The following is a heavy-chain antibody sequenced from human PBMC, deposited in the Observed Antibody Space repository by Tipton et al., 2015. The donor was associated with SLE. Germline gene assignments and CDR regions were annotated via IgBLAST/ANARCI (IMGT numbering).Heavy chain of an antibody. V-gene: IGHV4-39*07. J-gene: IGHJ3*01. CDR2: IYHSGST. CDR1: GGSISSGDYY. CDR3: ASRPGSIYGSG. D-gene: IGHD5-18*01. Sequence: TLSLTCTVSGGSISSGDYYWSWIRQPPGKGLEWIGSIYHSGSTYYNPSLKSRVTISVDTSKNQFSLKLSSVTAADTAVYYCASRPGSIYGSGWGQGTMVTVSS.